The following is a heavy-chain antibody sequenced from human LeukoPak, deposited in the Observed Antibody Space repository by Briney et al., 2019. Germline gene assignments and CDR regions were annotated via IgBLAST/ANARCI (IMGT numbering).Heavy chain of an antibody. Sequence: GESLQISCKGSGYGFTSYWIGWVRQLPGKGLEWMGIIYPGDCDTRYSPSFQGQVTISADKSISTAYLQWSSLKASDTAMYYCAREGSSYCTNGVCYNWFDPWGQGTLVTVSS. CDR3: AREGSSYCTNGVCYNWFDP. CDR1: GYGFTSYW. J-gene: IGHJ5*02. V-gene: IGHV5-51*01. CDR2: IYPGDCDT. D-gene: IGHD2-8*01.